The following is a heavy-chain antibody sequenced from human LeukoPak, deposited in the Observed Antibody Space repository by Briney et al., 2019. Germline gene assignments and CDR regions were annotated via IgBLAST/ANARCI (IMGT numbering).Heavy chain of an antibody. Sequence: ASVKVSCKASGYTFISYGITWVRQAPGQGLEWMGWISPYTTKTNYAQKLQGRVTMTTDTSTSTAYMELRSLRSDDTAVYYCARDPVRFLEWLSYNWFDPWGQGTLVTVSS. CDR3: ARDPVRFLEWLSYNWFDP. V-gene: IGHV1-18*01. CDR2: ISPYTTKT. D-gene: IGHD3-3*01. J-gene: IGHJ5*02. CDR1: GYTFISYG.